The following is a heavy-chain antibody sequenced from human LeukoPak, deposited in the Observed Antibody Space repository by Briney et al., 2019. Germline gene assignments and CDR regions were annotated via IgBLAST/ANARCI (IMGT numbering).Heavy chain of an antibody. CDR1: GFTFSSYS. Sequence: GGSLRLSCAASGFTFSSYSMDWVRQAPGKGLEWVSSISSSSSYIYYADSVKGRFTISRDNAKNSLYLQMNSLRAEDTAVYYCARDEGTYFPFDYWGQGTLVTVSS. V-gene: IGHV3-21*01. CDR2: ISSSSSYI. J-gene: IGHJ4*02. D-gene: IGHD2-21*01. CDR3: ARDEGTYFPFDY.